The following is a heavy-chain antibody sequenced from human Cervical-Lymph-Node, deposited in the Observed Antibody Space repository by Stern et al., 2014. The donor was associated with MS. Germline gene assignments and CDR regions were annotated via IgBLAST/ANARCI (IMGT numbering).Heavy chain of an antibody. D-gene: IGHD2-2*01. V-gene: IGHV3-9*01. Sequence: VHLVESGGGLARPGGSLRLSCEASGFTFDDYGMHWGRQVPGKGLEWVSGLTWQSGEIGYAASGKGRCTTPRAKAKRTLYLQMNSLNPEDTAFYYCAKSHIPLVLSPSFDPWGQGSLVIVSS. CDR2: LTWQSGEI. CDR1: GFTFDDYG. J-gene: IGHJ5*02. CDR3: AKSHIPLVLSPSFDP.